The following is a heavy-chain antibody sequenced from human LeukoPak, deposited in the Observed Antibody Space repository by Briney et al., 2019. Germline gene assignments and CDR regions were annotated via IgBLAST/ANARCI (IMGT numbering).Heavy chain of an antibody. Sequence: ASGKVSCKASGGTFSSYAISWVRQAPGQGLEWMGGIIPIFGTANYEQKFQGRVTITADKSTSTAYMELSSLKASDTAMYYCARRGYDSSGYRDAFDIWGQGTMVTVSS. CDR1: GGTFSSYA. D-gene: IGHD3-22*01. CDR3: ARRGYDSSGYRDAFDI. J-gene: IGHJ3*02. V-gene: IGHV1-69*06. CDR2: IIPIFGTA.